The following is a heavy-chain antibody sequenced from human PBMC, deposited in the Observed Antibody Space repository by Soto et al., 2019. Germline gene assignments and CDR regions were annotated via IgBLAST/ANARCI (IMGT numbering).Heavy chain of an antibody. CDR3: ATAGGLGAVAADY. D-gene: IGHD6-19*01. CDR2: IYHSEST. V-gene: IGHV4-30-2*01. J-gene: IGHJ4*02. Sequence: QLQLQESGSGLVKPSQTLSLTCAVSGGSISSGGYSWSWIRQPPGKGLEWIGYIYHSESTYYNPSLKSRVTISVDRSKNQFSLKLSSVTAADTAVYYCATAGGLGAVAADYWGQGTLATVSS. CDR1: GGSISSGGYS.